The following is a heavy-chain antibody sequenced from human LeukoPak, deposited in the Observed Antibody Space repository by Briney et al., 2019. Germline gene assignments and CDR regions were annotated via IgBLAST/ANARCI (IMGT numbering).Heavy chain of an antibody. J-gene: IGHJ4*02. D-gene: IGHD2-8*01. CDR2: IIPIFGTA. V-gene: IGHV1-69*05. CDR1: GGTFSSYA. CDR3: ARDKGPNGGFDY. Sequence: ASVKVSCKASGGTFSSYAISWVRQAPGQGLEWMGGIIPIFGTANYAQKFQGRVTITTDESTSTAYTELSSLRSEDTAVYYCARDKGPNGGFDYWGQGTLVTVSS.